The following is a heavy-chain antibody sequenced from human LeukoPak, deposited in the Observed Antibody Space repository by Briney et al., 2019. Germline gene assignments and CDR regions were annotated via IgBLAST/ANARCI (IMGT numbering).Heavy chain of an antibody. CDR1: GYTFTSYY. CDR2: INPSGGST. J-gene: IGHJ3*02. V-gene: IGHV1-46*01. CDR3: ARESVFTRIVVGQDDAFDI. Sequence: GASVKVSCKASGYTFTSYYMHWVRQAPGQGLEWMGIINPSGGSTSYAQKFQGRVTMTRDTSTSTVYMELSSLRSEDTAVYYCARESVFTRIVVGQDDAFDIWGQGTMVTVSS. D-gene: IGHD3-22*01.